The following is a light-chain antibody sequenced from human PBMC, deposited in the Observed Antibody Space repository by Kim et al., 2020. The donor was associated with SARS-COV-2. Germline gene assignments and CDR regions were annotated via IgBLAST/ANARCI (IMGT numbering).Light chain of an antibody. CDR3: QTWGTGPWV. V-gene: IGLV4-69*01. CDR2: LNSDGSH. J-gene: IGLJ3*02. Sequence: APVKLTCTPSSGDNRNAIGWQQQQPEKGPRYLMKLNSDGSHKRGDGIPDRFSGSSSGAERYLTISSLQSEDEADYYCQTWGTGPWVFGGGTKLTVL. CDR1: SGDNRNA.